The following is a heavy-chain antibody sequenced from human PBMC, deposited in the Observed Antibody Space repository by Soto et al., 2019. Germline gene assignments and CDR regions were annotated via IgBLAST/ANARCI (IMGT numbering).Heavy chain of an antibody. D-gene: IGHD3-3*01. CDR3: ASPYYDFWSGYYRGFSFMDV. CDR1: GFTFSDYY. J-gene: IGHJ6*02. CDR2: ISSSGSTI. V-gene: IGHV3-11*01. Sequence: GGSLRLSCAPSGFTFSDYYLSWIRQAPGKGLEWVSYISSSGSTIYYAESVKGRFTISRDNAKNSLYLQMNSLRAEDTAVYYCASPYYDFWSGYYRGFSFMDVWGQGTTVTVSS.